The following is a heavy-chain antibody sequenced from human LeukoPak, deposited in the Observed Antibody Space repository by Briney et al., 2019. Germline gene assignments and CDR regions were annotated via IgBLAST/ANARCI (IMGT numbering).Heavy chain of an antibody. D-gene: IGHD3-10*01. V-gene: IGHV3-21*01. CDR1: GFTFSSYS. CDR2: ISSSSSYI. CDR3: ASGPLGSIEPDASDI. Sequence: PGGSLRLSCAASGFTFSSYSMNWVRQAPGKGLEWVSSISSSSSYIYYADSVKGRFTISRDNAKNSLYLQMNSLRAEDTAVYYCASGPLGSIEPDASDIWGQGTMVTVSS. J-gene: IGHJ3*02.